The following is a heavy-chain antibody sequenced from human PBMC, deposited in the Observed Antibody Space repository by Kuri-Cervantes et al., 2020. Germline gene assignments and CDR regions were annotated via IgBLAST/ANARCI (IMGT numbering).Heavy chain of an antibody. V-gene: IGHV3-13*01. CDR2: IGTAGDT. J-gene: IGHJ6*02. CDR3: ARERITMIVVDPMGGMDV. Sequence: GSLRLSLAASGFTFSSYDMHWVRQATGKGLEWVSAIGTAGDTYYPDSVKGRFTISRDNSKNTLYLQMNSLRAEDTAVYYCARERITMIVVDPMGGMDVWGQGTTVTVSS. CDR1: GFTFSSYD. D-gene: IGHD3-22*01.